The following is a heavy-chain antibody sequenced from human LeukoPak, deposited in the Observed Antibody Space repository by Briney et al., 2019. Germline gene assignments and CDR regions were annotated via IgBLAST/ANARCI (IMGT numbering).Heavy chain of an antibody. CDR1: GGSFSGYY. CDR2: INHSGST. Sequence: SETLSLTCAVYGGSFSGYYWSWIRQPPGKGLEWIGEINHSGSTNYNPSLKSRVTISVDTSKNQFSLKLSSVTAADTAVYYCARTYSSSWYRGYYYYMDVWGKGTTVTVSS. V-gene: IGHV4-34*01. D-gene: IGHD6-13*01. CDR3: ARTYSSSWYRGYYYYMDV. J-gene: IGHJ6*03.